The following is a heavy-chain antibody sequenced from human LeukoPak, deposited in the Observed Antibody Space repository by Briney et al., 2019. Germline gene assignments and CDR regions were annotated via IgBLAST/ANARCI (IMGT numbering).Heavy chain of an antibody. V-gene: IGHV1-18*01. CDR1: GYTFTSYG. J-gene: IGHJ5*02. Sequence: ASVKVSCKASGYTFTSYGISWVRQAPGQGLEWMGWINPNSGDTNYAQKFQDRVTLTRDTSITTAYMELTNLRSDDTAVYYCARPHGDYYNWFDPWGQGTLVTVSS. CDR2: INPNSGDT. CDR3: ARPHGDYYNWFDP. D-gene: IGHD4-17*01.